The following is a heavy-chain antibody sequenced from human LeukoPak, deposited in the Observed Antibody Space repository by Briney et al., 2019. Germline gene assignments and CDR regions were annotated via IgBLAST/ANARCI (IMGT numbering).Heavy chain of an antibody. Sequence: GGSLRLSCTASAFSFSSYGMSWVRQAPGKGLDWVSAISGSAGSTYYADSVKGRFTISRDNSHNTLYLQMNSLRAEDTAVYYCAKPIGTSSTLDYWGQGTLVTVSS. CDR2: ISGSAGST. J-gene: IGHJ4*02. D-gene: IGHD1-14*01. CDR1: AFSFSSYG. V-gene: IGHV3-23*01. CDR3: AKPIGTSSTLDY.